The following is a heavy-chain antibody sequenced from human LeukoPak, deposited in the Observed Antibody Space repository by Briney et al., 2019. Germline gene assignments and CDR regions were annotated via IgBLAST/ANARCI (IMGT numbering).Heavy chain of an antibody. Sequence: PGRSLRLSCAASGFTFSSYAMHWVRQAPGKGLEWVAVISYDGSNKYYADSVKGRFTISRDNSKNTLYLQMNSLRAEDTAVYYCARGGWSRAFDIWGQGTMVTVSS. CDR1: GFTFSSYA. CDR3: ARGGWSRAFDI. D-gene: IGHD6-19*01. V-gene: IGHV3-30-3*01. J-gene: IGHJ3*02. CDR2: ISYDGSNK.